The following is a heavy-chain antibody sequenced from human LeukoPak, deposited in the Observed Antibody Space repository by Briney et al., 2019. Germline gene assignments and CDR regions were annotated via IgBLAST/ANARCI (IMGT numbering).Heavy chain of an antibody. D-gene: IGHD6-6*01. Sequence: GGSLRLSCAASGFTFSNAWMSWVRQAPGKGLEWVSFIYSGGSTHYSDSVKGRFTISRDNSKNTLYLQMNSLRAEDTAVYYCARSSSSNAFDIWGQGTMVTVSS. CDR1: GFTFSNAW. J-gene: IGHJ3*02. V-gene: IGHV3-66*01. CDR2: IYSGGST. CDR3: ARSSSSNAFDI.